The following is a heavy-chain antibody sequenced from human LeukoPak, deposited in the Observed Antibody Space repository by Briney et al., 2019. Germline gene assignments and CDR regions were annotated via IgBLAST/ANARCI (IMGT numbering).Heavy chain of an antibody. Sequence: GGSLRLSCAASGFTFSSYSMNWVRQAPGKGLEGVSYISSSSSNIYYADSVKGRFTISRDNAKNSLYLQMNSLSAEDTAVYYCARVILGTYYFDYWGQGTLVTVSS. J-gene: IGHJ4*02. D-gene: IGHD3-16*01. V-gene: IGHV3-48*04. CDR1: GFTFSSYS. CDR2: ISSSSSNI. CDR3: ARVILGTYYFDY.